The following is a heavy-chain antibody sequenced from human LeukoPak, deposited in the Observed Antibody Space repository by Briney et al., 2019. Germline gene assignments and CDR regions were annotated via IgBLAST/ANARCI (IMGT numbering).Heavy chain of an antibody. CDR1: GYTFNTHG. J-gene: IGHJ4*02. Sequence: ASVKVSCKASGYTFNTHGISWVRQAPGQGPEWMGWINTYNGNTNYAQELQGRVTMTTDTSTSTAYMELRSLRSDDTAVYYCARDSGTSCYDYWGQGTLVTVSS. V-gene: IGHV1-18*01. CDR2: INTYNGNT. D-gene: IGHD2-2*01. CDR3: ARDSGTSCYDY.